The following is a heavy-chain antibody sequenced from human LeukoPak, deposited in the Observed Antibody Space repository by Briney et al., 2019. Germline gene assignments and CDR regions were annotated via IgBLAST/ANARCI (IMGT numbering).Heavy chain of an antibody. J-gene: IGHJ5*02. CDR2: IIPILGIA. CDR3: ARDLGRITMIVVVTERWFDP. V-gene: IGHV1-69*04. CDR1: GGTFSSYA. Sequence: ASVKVSCKASGGTFSSYAISWVRQAPGQGLEWMGRIIPILGIANYAQKFQGRVTITADKSTSTAYMELSSLRSDDTAVYYCARDLGRITMIVVVTERWFDPWGQGTLVTVSS. D-gene: IGHD3-22*01.